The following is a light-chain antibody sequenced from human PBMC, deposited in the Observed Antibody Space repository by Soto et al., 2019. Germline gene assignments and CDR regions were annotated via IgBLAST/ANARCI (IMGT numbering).Light chain of an antibody. V-gene: IGKV3-15*01. CDR1: QGVSNN. CDR3: QQYNNRPPWT. J-gene: IGKJ1*01. CDR2: DAS. Sequence: ILMTQSPATLSVSPGERATLSGRASQGVSNNLAWYQQKPGQAPRLLIYDASTRATGIPARFSGSGSGTEFTLTISGLQSEDFAVYYCQQYNNRPPWTFGQGTKVEIK.